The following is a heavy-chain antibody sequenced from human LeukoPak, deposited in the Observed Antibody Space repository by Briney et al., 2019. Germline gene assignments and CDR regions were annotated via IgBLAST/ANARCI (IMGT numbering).Heavy chain of an antibody. J-gene: IGHJ6*03. V-gene: IGHV4-59*01. CDR3: ARLSSGWNYYCYYYYMDV. CDR1: GGSISSYY. Sequence: SETLSLTCTVSGGSISSYYWSWIRPPPGKGLEWIGYIYYSGSTNYNPSLKSRVTISVDTSKNQFSLKLSSVTAADTAVYYCARLSSGWNYYCYYYYMDVWGKGTTVTVSS. D-gene: IGHD6-19*01. CDR2: IYYSGST.